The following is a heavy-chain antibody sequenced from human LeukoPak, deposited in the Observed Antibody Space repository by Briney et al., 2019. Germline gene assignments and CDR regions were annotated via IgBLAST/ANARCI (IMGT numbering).Heavy chain of an antibody. D-gene: IGHD3-10*01. J-gene: IGHJ3*02. V-gene: IGHV4-31*03. CDR2: IYYSGST. Sequence: PSETLSLTCTVSGGSISSGGYYWSWIRQHPGKGLEWIGYIYYSGSTYYNPSLKSRVTISVDTSKNQFSLKLSSVTAADTAVYYCARGVVRGDPKRRDAFDIWGQGTMVTVSS. CDR1: GGSISSGGYY. CDR3: ARGVVRGDPKRRDAFDI.